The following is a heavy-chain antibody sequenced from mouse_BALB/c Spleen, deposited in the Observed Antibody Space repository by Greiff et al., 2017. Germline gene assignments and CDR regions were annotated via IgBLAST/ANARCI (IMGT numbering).Heavy chain of an antibody. CDR3: AREAARATWFAY. CDR1: GFSLTSYG. Sequence: VQLVESGPGLVAPSQSLSITCTVSGFSLTSYGVHWVRQPPGKGLEWLGVIWAGGSTNYNSALMSRLSISKDNSKSQVFLKMNSLQTDDTAMYYCAREAARATWFAYWGQGTLVTVSA. CDR2: IWAGGST. V-gene: IGHV2-9*02. D-gene: IGHD3-1*01. J-gene: IGHJ3*01.